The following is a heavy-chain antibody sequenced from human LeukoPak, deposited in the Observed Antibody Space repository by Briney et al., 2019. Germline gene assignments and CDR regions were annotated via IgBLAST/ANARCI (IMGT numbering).Heavy chain of an antibody. CDR1: GFTFSDYA. Sequence: PGGSLRLSCAASGFTFSDYAMSWVRQAPGKGLEWVSSISSSGDVTYYTDPVKGRFTISRDNSKNTLYLQMNSLRAEDTAVYYCFSGAMVRGLFDYWGQGTLVTVSS. J-gene: IGHJ4*02. CDR2: ISSSGDVT. CDR3: FSGAMVRGLFDY. D-gene: IGHD3-10*01. V-gene: IGHV3-23*01.